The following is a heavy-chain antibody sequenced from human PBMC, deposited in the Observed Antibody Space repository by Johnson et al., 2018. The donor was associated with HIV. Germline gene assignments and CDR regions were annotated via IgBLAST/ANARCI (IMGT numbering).Heavy chain of an antibody. CDR3: AKVAYSSSYLDAFDI. CDR1: GLTFSSYG. CDR2: IRYDGNNK. V-gene: IGHV3-30*02. Sequence: QVQLVESGGGLVQPGGSLRLSCAASGLTFSSYGMHWVRQAPGKGLEWLAFIRYDGNNKYYADSVKGRFTISRDNSKNTLYLQMNSLRAEDTAVYYCAKVAYSSSYLDAFDIWGQGTMVTVSS. D-gene: IGHD6-6*01. J-gene: IGHJ3*02.